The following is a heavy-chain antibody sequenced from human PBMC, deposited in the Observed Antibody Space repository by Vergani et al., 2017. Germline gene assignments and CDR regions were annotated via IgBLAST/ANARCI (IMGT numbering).Heavy chain of an antibody. CDR2: ISSSSSYI. V-gene: IGHV3-21*01. D-gene: IGHD3-22*01. J-gene: IGHJ4*02. CDR1: GFTFSSYS. Sequence: VQLVESGGGLVKPGGSLRLSCAASGFTFSSYSMNWVRQAPGKGLEWVSSISSSSSYIYYADSVKGRFTISRDNAKNSLYLQMNSLRAEDTAVYYCARDGVNDYDSSGTKDYWGQGTLVTVSS. CDR3: ARDGVNDYDSSGTKDY.